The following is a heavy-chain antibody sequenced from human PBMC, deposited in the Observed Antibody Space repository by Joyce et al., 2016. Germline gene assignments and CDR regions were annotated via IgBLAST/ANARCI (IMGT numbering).Heavy chain of an antibody. V-gene: IGHV3-30-3*01. J-gene: IGHJ4*02. CDR3: ARGLQWEPYYFDS. CDR2: ISYDGNKK. Sequence: QVQLVESGGGVVQPGRSLRLSCAASGFTFSSYAMNWVRQAAGKGLEWVAIISYDGNKKYYADSVKGRFPISRDNSKNTLYLQMNSLRADDTAVYYCARGLQWEPYYFDSWGQGTLVTVSS. D-gene: IGHD1-26*01. CDR1: GFTFSSYA.